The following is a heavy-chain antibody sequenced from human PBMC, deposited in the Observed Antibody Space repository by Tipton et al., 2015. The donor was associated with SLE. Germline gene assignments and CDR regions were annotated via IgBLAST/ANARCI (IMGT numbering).Heavy chain of an antibody. V-gene: IGHV4-34*01. Sequence: TLSLTCAVYGGSFSGYHWSWIRQPPGKGLEWIGEINHSGSTNYNPSLKSRVTISVDTSKNQFSLKLSSVTAADTAVYFCARGGYSGEYSGCDPPPFDYWGQGTLVTVSS. CDR3: ARGGYSGEYSGCDPPPFDY. CDR1: GGSFSGYH. CDR2: INHSGST. J-gene: IGHJ4*02. D-gene: IGHD5-12*01.